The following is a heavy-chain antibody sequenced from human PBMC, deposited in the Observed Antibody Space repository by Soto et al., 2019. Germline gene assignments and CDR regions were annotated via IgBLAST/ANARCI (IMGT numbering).Heavy chain of an antibody. D-gene: IGHD1-26*01. Sequence: QVQVVESGGGVVQPGRSLRLSCVASGFSFSHYGMQWVRQAPGKGLEWVAVISYDGSHKYYGESVKGRFTISRDNSKNPLYLQMNSLRPDDTALYFCARDRERNQFGYYVVDVWGQGTTVAVSS. CDR2: ISYDGSHK. J-gene: IGHJ6*02. CDR1: GFSFSHYG. V-gene: IGHV3-30*03. CDR3: ARDRERNQFGYYVVDV.